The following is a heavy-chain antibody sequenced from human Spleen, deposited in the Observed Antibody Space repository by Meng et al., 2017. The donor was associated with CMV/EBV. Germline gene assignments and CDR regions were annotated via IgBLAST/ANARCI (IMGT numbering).Heavy chain of an antibody. CDR1: GFTFSSYW. Sequence: LSLTCAASGFTFSSYWMSWVRQAPGKGLEWVANIKQDGSEKYYVDSVKGRFTISRDNAKNSLYLQMNSLRAEDTAVYYCERGYTAMVTSGRQGGQGTLVTVSS. CDR2: IKQDGSEK. J-gene: IGHJ4*02. CDR3: ERGYTAMVTSGRQ. V-gene: IGHV3-7*04. D-gene: IGHD5-18*01.